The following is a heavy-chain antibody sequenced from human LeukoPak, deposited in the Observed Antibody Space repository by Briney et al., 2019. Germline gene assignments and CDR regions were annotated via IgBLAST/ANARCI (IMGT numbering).Heavy chain of an antibody. CDR2: ISGSGGST. D-gene: IGHD2-15*01. CDR1: GFTFSSYA. CDR3: AKEPGHIVVVVAATKGIDY. V-gene: IGHV3-23*01. Sequence: GGSLRLSCAASGFTFSSYAMSWVRQAPGKGLEWVSTISGSGGSTYSTDSVKGRFTISRDNSKNTLYLQMNSLRAEDTAVYYSAKEPGHIVVVVAATKGIDYWGQGTLVTVSS. J-gene: IGHJ4*02.